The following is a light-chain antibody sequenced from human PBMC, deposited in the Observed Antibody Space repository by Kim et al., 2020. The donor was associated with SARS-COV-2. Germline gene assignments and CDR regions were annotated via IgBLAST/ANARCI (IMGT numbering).Light chain of an antibody. CDR2: LNSDGSH. CDR3: QTWGTGIWV. CDR1: SGHSSYA. V-gene: IGLV4-69*01. Sequence: AVKRTCTLSSGHSSYAIAWHQQQPEKGPRYLMKLNSDGSHSKGDGIPDRFSGSSSGAERYLTISSLQSEDEADYYCQTWGTGIWVFGGGTQLTVL. J-gene: IGLJ3*02.